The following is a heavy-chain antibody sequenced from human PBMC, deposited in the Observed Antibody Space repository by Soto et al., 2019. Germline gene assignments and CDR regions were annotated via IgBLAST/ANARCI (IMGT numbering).Heavy chain of an antibody. V-gene: IGHV1-69*01. Sequence: QVQLVQSGAEVKKPGSSVKVSCKASGGTFSSYAISWVRQAPGQGLEWMGGIIPIFGTANYAQKLQGRVTITADESTSTAYMELSSLRSEDTAVYYCARVSITMVRGVIITEAFDIWGQGTMVTVSS. J-gene: IGHJ3*02. CDR2: IIPIFGTA. CDR3: ARVSITMVRGVIITEAFDI. CDR1: GGTFSSYA. D-gene: IGHD3-10*01.